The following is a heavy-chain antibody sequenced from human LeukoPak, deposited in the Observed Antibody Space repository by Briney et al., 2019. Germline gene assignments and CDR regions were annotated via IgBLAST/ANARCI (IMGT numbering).Heavy chain of an antibody. CDR3: TRSAPDYYDSSGFDY. D-gene: IGHD3-22*01. Sequence: GGSLRLSCTASGFTFGDYAVSWVRQAPGKGLEWVGFIRSKAYGGTTEYAASVKGRFTISRDDSKSIAYLQMNSLKTEDTAVYYCTRSAPDYYDSSGFDYWGQGTLVTVSS. CDR1: GFTFGDYA. CDR2: IRSKAYGGTT. V-gene: IGHV3-49*04. J-gene: IGHJ4*02.